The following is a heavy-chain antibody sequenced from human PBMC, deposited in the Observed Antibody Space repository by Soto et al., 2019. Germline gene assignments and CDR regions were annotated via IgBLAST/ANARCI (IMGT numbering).Heavy chain of an antibody. D-gene: IGHD6-13*01. CDR1: GGSISGYY. J-gene: IGHJ4*02. CDR3: ARRYSSCFDY. CDR2: IYYSGST. Sequence: PSETLSLTCTVSGGSISGYYWSWIRQPPGKGLEWIGYIYYSGSTNYNPSLKSRVTISVDTSKNQFSLKLSSVTAADTAVYYCARRYSSCFDYWGQGTLVTVS. V-gene: IGHV4-59*08.